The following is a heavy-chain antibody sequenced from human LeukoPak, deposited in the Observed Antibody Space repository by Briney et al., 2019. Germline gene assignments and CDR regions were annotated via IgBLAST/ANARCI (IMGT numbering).Heavy chain of an antibody. CDR2: INWNGGST. V-gene: IGHV3-20*04. J-gene: IGHJ4*02. CDR3: ARAQTYGDSRLLLDY. CDR1: GFTFGNYG. Sequence: PGGSLRLSCAASGFTFGNYGMSWVRQAPGKGLEWVSGINWNGGSTGYADSVEGRFTIFRDNAKNSQCLQMNSLRVEDTALYYCARAQTYGDSRLLLDYWGQGTLVTVSS. D-gene: IGHD4-17*01.